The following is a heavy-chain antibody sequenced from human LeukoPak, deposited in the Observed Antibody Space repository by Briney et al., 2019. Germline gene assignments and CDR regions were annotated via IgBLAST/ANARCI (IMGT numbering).Heavy chain of an antibody. CDR1: GYTFTSYG. Sequence: VASVKVSCKASGYTFTSYGISWVRQAPGQGLEWMGWINSNSGGTNYAQKFQGRVTMTRDTSISTAYMELSSLRSDDTAVYYCARVLVPAGGGVVDYWGQGTLVTVSS. V-gene: IGHV1-2*02. CDR3: ARVLVPAGGGVVDY. D-gene: IGHD3-16*01. J-gene: IGHJ4*02. CDR2: INSNSGGT.